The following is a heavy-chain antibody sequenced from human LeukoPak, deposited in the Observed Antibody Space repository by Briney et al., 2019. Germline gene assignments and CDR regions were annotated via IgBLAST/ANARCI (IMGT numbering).Heavy chain of an antibody. J-gene: IGHJ4*02. V-gene: IGHV1-2*02. CDR2: INPNSGDT. Sequence: ASVKVSCKASVYTFTVYYMHWVRQAPGQGLEWMGWINPNSGDTNYAQNFLGRVTMTRDTSISTAYMELSRLTSDDTAMYYCASALRGYCSSTSCYLIDYWGQGSLVTVSS. CDR3: ASALRGYCSSTSCYLIDY. CDR1: VYTFTVYY. D-gene: IGHD2-2*01.